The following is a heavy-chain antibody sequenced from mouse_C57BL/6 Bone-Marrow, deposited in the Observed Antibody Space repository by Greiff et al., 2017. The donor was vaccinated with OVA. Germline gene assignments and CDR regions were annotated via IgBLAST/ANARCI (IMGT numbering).Heavy chain of an antibody. J-gene: IGHJ3*01. CDR3: AMVYDGYYPWFAY. CDR2: IHPNSGSN. D-gene: IGHD2-3*01. Sequence: QVQLQQPGAELVKPGASVKLSCKASGYTFTSYWMHWVKQRPGQGLEWIGMIHPNSGSNNYNEKFKSKATMTVDKSSSTAYMQLSSLTSEDSAVSYVAMVYDGYYPWFAYWGQGTLVTVSA. CDR1: GYTFTSYW. V-gene: IGHV1-64*01.